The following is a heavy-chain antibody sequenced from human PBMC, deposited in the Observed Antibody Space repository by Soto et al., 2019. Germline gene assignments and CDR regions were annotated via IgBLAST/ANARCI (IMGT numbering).Heavy chain of an antibody. D-gene: IGHD2-15*01. CDR2: VYWDGDE. J-gene: IGHJ5*02. Sequence: QITLKESGPALVRPTQALTLTCTFSGFSLTTSGVGVAWIRQPPGKALECLALVYWDGDERFNPSLRNRLTLTKYTSKNRVVLTMTNMDPVDTGTYYCAHRGGCSAASCFSNYFDAWGQGALVTVSS. CDR3: AHRGGCSAASCFSNYFDA. V-gene: IGHV2-5*02. CDR1: GFSLTTSGVG.